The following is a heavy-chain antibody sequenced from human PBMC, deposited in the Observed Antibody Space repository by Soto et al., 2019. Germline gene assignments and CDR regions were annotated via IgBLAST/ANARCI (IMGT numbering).Heavy chain of an antibody. D-gene: IGHD5-12*01. CDR2: INAGNGNT. Sequence: ASVKVSCKASGYTFTSYAIHWVRQAPGQRLEWMGWINAGNGNTKYSQKFQGKVIITRDTSAGTAYMELRSLRSEDTAVYYCATPIVAFYWGQGTLVTVSS. CDR1: GYTFTSYA. V-gene: IGHV1-3*01. J-gene: IGHJ4*02. CDR3: ATPIVAFY.